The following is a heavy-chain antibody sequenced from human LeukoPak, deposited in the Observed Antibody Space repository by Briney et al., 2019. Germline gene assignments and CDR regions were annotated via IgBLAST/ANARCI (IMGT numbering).Heavy chain of an antibody. V-gene: IGHV3-48*01. CDR3: ARRPQNSGSYGRGSYYFDY. D-gene: IGHD1-26*01. Sequence: GGSLRLSCAASGFTFSSYSMNWVRQAPGKGLEWVSYISSSSSTIYYADSVKGRFTISRDNAKNSLYLQMNSLRAEDTAVYYCARRPQNSGSYGRGSYYFDYWGQGTLVTVSS. J-gene: IGHJ4*02. CDR1: GFTFSSYS. CDR2: ISSSSSTI.